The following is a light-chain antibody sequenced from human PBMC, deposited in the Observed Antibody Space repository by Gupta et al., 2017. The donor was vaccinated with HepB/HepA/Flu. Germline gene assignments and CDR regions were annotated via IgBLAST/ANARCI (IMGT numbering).Light chain of an antibody. CDR2: GNN. CDR1: SSNIGNNY. CDR3: GSWDSSLSALV. J-gene: IGLJ3*02. Sequence: QSVLTQPPSVSATPGQRVTTYCPGNSSNIGNNYVSWYQQVPGTAPKVLIYGNNNRPSGIPDRFSGSKSGTSATLGITGLQTGDEADYFCGSWDSSLSALVFGGGTKLTVL. V-gene: IGLV1-51*01.